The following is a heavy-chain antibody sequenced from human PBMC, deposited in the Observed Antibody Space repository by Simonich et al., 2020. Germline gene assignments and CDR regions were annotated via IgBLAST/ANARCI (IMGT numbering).Heavy chain of an antibody. D-gene: IGHD7-27*01. Sequence: QVQLVQSGAEVKKPGASVKVSCKASGYTFTGYYMHWVLTAPGQGLEVRGGYKPNSGGTNYAQKFQGSVTMTRDTSISTAYMGLSRLRSDDTAVYYCARSPRGELGDFDYWGQGTLVTVSS. V-gene: IGHV1-2*02. CDR2: YKPNSGGT. J-gene: IGHJ4*02. CDR1: GYTFTGYY. CDR3: ARSPRGELGDFDY.